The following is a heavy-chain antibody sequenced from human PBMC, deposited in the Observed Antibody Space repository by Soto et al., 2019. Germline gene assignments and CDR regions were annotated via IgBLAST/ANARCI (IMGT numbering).Heavy chain of an antibody. V-gene: IGHV4-34*01. J-gene: IGHJ6*03. CDR2: INHSGST. CDR3: ARGLRYCSGGSCYSASNYYYYMDV. CDR1: GGYFSGYY. D-gene: IGHD2-15*01. Sequence: SETLSLTCAVYGGYFSGYYWSWIRQPPGKGLEWIGEINHSGSTNYSPSLKSRVTISVDTSKNQFSLKLSSVTAADTAVYYCARGLRYCSGGSCYSASNYYYYMDVWGKGTTVTLSS.